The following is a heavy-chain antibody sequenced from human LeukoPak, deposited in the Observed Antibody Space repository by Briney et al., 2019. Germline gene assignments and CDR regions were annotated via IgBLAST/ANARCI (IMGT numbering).Heavy chain of an antibody. CDR2: ITSSYSYI. Sequence: GGSLRLSCAASGFNFSTYTMNWVRQAPGKGLEWVSSITSSYSYIYYADSVKGRFTISRDNAKNSLYLQMNSLRAEDTAVYYCAKDLLYSDVWGSYRPNPLDYWGQGTLVTVSS. J-gene: IGHJ4*02. CDR1: GFNFSTYT. D-gene: IGHD3-16*02. CDR3: AKDLLYSDVWGSYRPNPLDY. V-gene: IGHV3-21*01.